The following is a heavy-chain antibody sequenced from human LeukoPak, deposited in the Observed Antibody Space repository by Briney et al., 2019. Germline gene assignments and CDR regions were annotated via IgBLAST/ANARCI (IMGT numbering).Heavy chain of an antibody. CDR1: GFTFSSYA. Sequence: GGSRRLSCASSGFTFSSYAMSWVRQAPGKGLEWVSAISGSGGSTYYADSVKGRFTISRDNSKNTLYLQMNSLRAEDTAVYYCAKDQNRDYYDSSGYYPPPCCFQHWGQGTLVTVSS. D-gene: IGHD3-22*01. J-gene: IGHJ1*01. CDR3: AKDQNRDYYDSSGYYPPPCCFQH. V-gene: IGHV3-23*01. CDR2: ISGSGGST.